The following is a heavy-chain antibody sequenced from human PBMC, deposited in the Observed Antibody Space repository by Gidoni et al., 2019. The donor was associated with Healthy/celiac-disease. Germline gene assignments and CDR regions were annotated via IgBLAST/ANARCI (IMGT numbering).Heavy chain of an antibody. CDR3: ATYYDSSGFDY. V-gene: IGHV4-34*01. CDR2: INHSGST. CDR1: GGSFSGYY. Sequence: QVQLQQWGAGLLKPSETLSLTCAVSGGSFSGYYWSWIRQPPGKGLEWIGEINHSGSTNYNPSLKSRVTISVDTSKNQFSLKLSSVTAADTAVYYCATYYDSSGFDYWGQGTLVTVSS. J-gene: IGHJ4*02. D-gene: IGHD3-22*01.